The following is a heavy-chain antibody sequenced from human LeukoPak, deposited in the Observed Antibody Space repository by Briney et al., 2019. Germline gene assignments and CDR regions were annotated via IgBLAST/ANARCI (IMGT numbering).Heavy chain of an antibody. CDR1: GGSISSGGYS. V-gene: IGHV4-30-2*01. CDR3: ARNREAFDI. J-gene: IGHJ3*02. Sequence: PSQTLSLTCAVSGGSISSGGYSWSWIRQPPGKGLEWIGYIYHSGSTYYNPSLKSRVTISVDRSKNQFSLKLSSVTAADTAVYYCARNREAFDIWGQGTMVTVSS. CDR2: IYHSGST.